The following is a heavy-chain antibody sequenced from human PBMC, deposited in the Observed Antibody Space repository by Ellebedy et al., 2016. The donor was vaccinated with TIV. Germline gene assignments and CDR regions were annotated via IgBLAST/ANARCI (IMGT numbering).Heavy chain of an antibody. CDR1: GGSISSSHW. CDR3: ALAGSDYYS. V-gene: IGHV4-4*02. D-gene: IGHD3-22*01. J-gene: IGHJ4*02. Sequence: MPSETLSLTCAVSGGSISSSHWWSWVRQPPGRRLEWIGEINKSGSTNYNPSLKSPFAISIDKSNNQFSLRLSSMTDADTAVYYCALAGSDYYSWGQGTLVTVSS. CDR2: INKSGST.